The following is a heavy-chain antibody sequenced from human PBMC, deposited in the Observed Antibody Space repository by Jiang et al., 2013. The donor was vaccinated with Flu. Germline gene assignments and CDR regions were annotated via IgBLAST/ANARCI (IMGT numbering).Heavy chain of an antibody. J-gene: IGHJ4*02. Sequence: VVQPGRSLRLSCAASGFTFSSYGMHWVRQAPGKGLEWVAVIWYDGSNKYYADSVKGRFTISRDNSKNTLYLQMNSLRAEDTAVYYCASNFYDSSGYYYFDYWGQGTLVTVSS. CDR3: ASNFYDSSGYYYFDY. D-gene: IGHD3-22*01. CDR2: IWYDGSNK. CDR1: GFTFSSYG. V-gene: IGHV3-33*01.